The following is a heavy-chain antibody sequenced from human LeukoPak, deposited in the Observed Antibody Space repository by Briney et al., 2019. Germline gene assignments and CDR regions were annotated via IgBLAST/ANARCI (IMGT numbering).Heavy chain of an antibody. V-gene: IGHV3-7*01. CDR2: IKKDGSEK. CDR1: GFTFVNYW. J-gene: IGHJ6*03. CDR3: ARDFEPSYYYYYYMDV. Sequence: GGSLRLSCAASGFTFVNYWMSWVRQAPGKGLEWVANIKKDGSEKYYVDSVKGRFTISRDNAKNSLYLQINSLRVEDTAVYYCARDFEPSYYYYYYMDVWGKGTTVTVSS. D-gene: IGHD3-9*01.